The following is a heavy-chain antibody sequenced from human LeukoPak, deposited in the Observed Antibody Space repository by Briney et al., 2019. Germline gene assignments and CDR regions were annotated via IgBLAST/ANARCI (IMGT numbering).Heavy chain of an antibody. D-gene: IGHD2-15*01. CDR3: ATNSGGSCYSKTPCSDEFDP. V-gene: IGHV4-31*03. J-gene: IGHJ5*02. CDR2: IYYSGST. CDR1: GGSISSGGYY. Sequence: SETLSLTCTVSGGSISSGGYYWSWIRQHPGKGLEWIGYIYYSGSTYYNPSLKSRVTISVDTSKNQFSLKLSSVTAADTAVYYCATNSGGSCYSKTPCSDEFDPWGQGTLVTVSS.